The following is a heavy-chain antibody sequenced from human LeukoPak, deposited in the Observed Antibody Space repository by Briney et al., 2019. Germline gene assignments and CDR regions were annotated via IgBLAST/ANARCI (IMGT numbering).Heavy chain of an antibody. CDR2: ISSSSSYI. J-gene: IGHJ6*02. Sequence: PGGSLRLSCAASGFTFSSYSMNWVRQAPGKGLEWVSSISSSSSYIYYADSVKGRFTISRDNAKNSLYLQMNSLRAEDTAVYYCARDGMFYYYGMDVWGQGTTVTVSS. D-gene: IGHD1-26*01. CDR3: ARDGMFYYYGMDV. CDR1: GFTFSSYS. V-gene: IGHV3-21*01.